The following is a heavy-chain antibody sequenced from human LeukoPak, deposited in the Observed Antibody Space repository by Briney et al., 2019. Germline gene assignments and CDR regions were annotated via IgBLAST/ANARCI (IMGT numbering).Heavy chain of an antibody. J-gene: IGHJ3*02. Sequence: GGSLRLSCAASGFTLSNYWMYWVRQAPGKGLVCVSLMNSDGTSTNYADSVKGRFTISRDNAKNTVYLQMSSLRAEGTAVYYCASQRSNAFDIWGQGTMVTVSS. CDR1: GFTLSNYW. V-gene: IGHV3-74*01. CDR2: MNSDGTST. CDR3: ASQRSNAFDI. D-gene: IGHD6-25*01.